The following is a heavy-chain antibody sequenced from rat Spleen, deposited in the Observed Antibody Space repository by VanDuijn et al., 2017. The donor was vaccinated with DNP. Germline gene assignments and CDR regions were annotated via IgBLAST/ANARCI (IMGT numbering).Heavy chain of an antibody. CDR1: GFSLTSYN. CDR2: IRYDGGST. J-gene: IGHJ2*01. D-gene: IGHD1-12*02. CDR3: ARPDYYDGSYPHY. Sequence: VHLKESGPGLVQPSQTLSLTCTVSGFSLTSYNVHWVRQSTGKGLEWVAYIRYDGGSTYYGDSVKGRFTISRDNAKSTLYLQMNSLRSEDMATYYCARPDYYDGSYPHYWGQGVMVTVSS. V-gene: IGHV5-22*01.